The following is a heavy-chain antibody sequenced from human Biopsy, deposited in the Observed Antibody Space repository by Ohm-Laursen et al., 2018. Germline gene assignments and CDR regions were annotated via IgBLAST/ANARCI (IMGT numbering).Heavy chain of an antibody. D-gene: IGHD2-15*01. CDR1: GGSISSFY. Sequence: SDTLSLTCAVSGGSISSFYWTWIRQPPGKGPEWIGDISDSGSTNYKPSLKSRDIISVDTSKNQFSLNLSSVTAADTAVYYCARRGSGGRSFDHWGQGTLVTVSS. V-gene: IGHV4-59*08. CDR2: ISDSGST. J-gene: IGHJ4*02. CDR3: ARRGSGGRSFDH.